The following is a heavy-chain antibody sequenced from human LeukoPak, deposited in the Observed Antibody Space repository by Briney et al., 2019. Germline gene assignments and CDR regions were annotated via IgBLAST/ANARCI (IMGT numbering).Heavy chain of an antibody. J-gene: IGHJ3*02. D-gene: IGHD5-24*01. CDR2: INPTAGNT. Sequence: GASVKVSRYASGYTFSNYYLHWVRQAPGQGLEWMGLINPTAGNTYYAQRFQGRVTMTRNTSTSTVYMELSSLRSEDTAVYYCARIRDGYNDAYDIWGQGTMVTVPS. CDR3: ARIRDGYNDAYDI. CDR1: GYTFSNYY. V-gene: IGHV1-46*01.